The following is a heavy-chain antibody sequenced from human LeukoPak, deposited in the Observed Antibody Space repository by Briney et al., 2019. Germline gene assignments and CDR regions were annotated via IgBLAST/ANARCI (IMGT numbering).Heavy chain of an antibody. V-gene: IGHV3-23*01. J-gene: IGHJ4*02. D-gene: IGHD2-21*01. CDR1: GFTFSSYA. CDR3: ATEKGDSPDY. Sequence: GGSLRLSCAASGFTFSSYAMSWVRQAPGKGLEWVSGISGGGGNTYYADSVKGRFTISRDNSKNTLYLQMNSLRVEDTAVYYCATEKGDSPDYWGQGTLVTVSS. CDR2: ISGGGGNT.